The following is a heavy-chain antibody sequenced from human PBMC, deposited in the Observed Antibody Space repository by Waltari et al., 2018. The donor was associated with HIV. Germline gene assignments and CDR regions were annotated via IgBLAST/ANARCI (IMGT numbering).Heavy chain of an antibody. Sequence: SGAEVKRPGASVMISCEASESPFSSYYMNWVRQVPGLGLEWMGVINPNSGTSTYAQKFRGRVTMTRDLSTRTYYLELSNLKSDDTAVYFCANTRVGDFDYWGQGTQVTVS. V-gene: IGHV1-46*03. CDR3: ANTRVGDFDY. CDR1: ESPFSSYY. D-gene: IGHD1-26*01. CDR2: INPNSGTS. J-gene: IGHJ4*02.